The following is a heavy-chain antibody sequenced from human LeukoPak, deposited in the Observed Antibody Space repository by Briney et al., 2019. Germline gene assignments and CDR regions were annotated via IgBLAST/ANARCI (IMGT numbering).Heavy chain of an antibody. D-gene: IGHD3-10*01. J-gene: IGHJ4*02. V-gene: IGHV4-30-2*01. CDR2: IYHSGST. CDR1: GGSISSDGYS. Sequence: SQTLSLTCTVSGGSISSDGYSWNWIRQPPGKGLEWIGYIYHSGSTYYNPSLKSRVTISVDRSKNQFSLKVSSVTAAGTALYYCARGLTGSRRQFDSWGQGTLVTVSS. CDR3: ARGLTGSRRQFDS.